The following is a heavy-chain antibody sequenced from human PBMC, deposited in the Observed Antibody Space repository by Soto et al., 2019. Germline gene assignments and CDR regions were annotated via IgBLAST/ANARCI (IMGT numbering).Heavy chain of an antibody. Sequence: GGSMRHTSAASVFSCIFYAMTWFFPVPGKGLEWVSRIRGTGDTTHYADSVKGRFTISRDNAKNSLYLQMNSLRAEDTAVYYCARDRITHPYYYGMDIWGQGTTVTVYS. CDR1: VFSCIFYA. D-gene: IGHD1-20*01. CDR3: ARDRITHPYYYGMDI. V-gene: IGHV3-21*01. J-gene: IGHJ6*02. CDR2: IRGTGDTT.